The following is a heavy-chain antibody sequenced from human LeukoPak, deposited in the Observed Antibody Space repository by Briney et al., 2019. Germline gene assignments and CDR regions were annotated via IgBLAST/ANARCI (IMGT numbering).Heavy chain of an antibody. CDR2: INHSGST. D-gene: IGHD4-17*01. Sequence: SETLSLTCAVYGGSFSGYYWIWTRQPPGKGLEWIGEINHSGSTNYNPSLKSRVTISVDTSKNQFSLKMSSVTAADKAVYYCARGVLKKIYGDYGNHPWGQGTLVTVSS. V-gene: IGHV4-34*01. CDR1: GGSFSGYY. J-gene: IGHJ5*02. CDR3: ARGVLKKIYGDYGNHP.